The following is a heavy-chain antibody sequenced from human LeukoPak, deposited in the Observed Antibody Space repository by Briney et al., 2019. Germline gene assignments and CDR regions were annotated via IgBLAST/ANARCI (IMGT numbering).Heavy chain of an antibody. Sequence: TGGSLRLSCAASGFTFSSYAMNWVRQAPGKGLEWVSYISNNFDTHYVDSVKGRFTISRDNGRESLYLQMNSLRAEDTAVYYCARSLSGYITDPFFDQWGQGALVTVSS. CDR3: ARSLSGYITDPFFDQ. J-gene: IGHJ4*02. CDR2: ISNNFDT. CDR1: GFTFSSYA. V-gene: IGHV3-48*04. D-gene: IGHD5-12*01.